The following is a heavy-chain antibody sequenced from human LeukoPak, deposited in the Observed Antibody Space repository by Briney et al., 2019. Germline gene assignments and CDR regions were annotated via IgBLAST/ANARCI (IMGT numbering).Heavy chain of an antibody. J-gene: IGHJ4*02. CDR2: FDPEDGET. CDR3: ATVVRGVIIDFFDY. Sequence: ASVTVSCKVSGYTLTELSMHWVGQAPGKGREGMGGFDPEDGETIYAQKFQGRVTITEDTSTDTAYMELSSLRSEDTAVYYCATVVRGVIIDFFDYWGQGTLVTVSS. CDR1: GYTLTELS. V-gene: IGHV1-24*01. D-gene: IGHD3-10*01.